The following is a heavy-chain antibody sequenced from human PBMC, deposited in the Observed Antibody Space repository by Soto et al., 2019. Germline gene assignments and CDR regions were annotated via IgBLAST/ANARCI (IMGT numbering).Heavy chain of an antibody. Sequence: SVKVSCKASGYTFTSYTISWVRQAPGQGLERMRRIITILGIANYAQKFQGRVTITADKSTSTAYMELSSLRSEVTVVYYCVLRMNGSGSYYRIDYWGQGTLVTVSS. CDR2: IITILGIA. CDR3: VLRMNGSGSYYRIDY. V-gene: IGHV1-69*02. J-gene: IGHJ4*02. D-gene: IGHD3-10*01. CDR1: GYTFTSYT.